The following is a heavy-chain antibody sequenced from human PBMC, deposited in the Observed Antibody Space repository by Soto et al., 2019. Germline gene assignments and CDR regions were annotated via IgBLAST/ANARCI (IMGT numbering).Heavy chain of an antibody. CDR1: GGTFSSYA. J-gene: IGHJ6*02. CDR3: GSCMIVVVESYYYYGMDV. D-gene: IGHD3-22*01. V-gene: IGHV1-69*12. CDR2: IIPIFGTA. Sequence: QVQLVQSGAEVKKPGSSVKVSCKASGGTFSSYAISWVRQAPGQGLEWMGGIIPIFGTANYAQKFQGRVTITADESTSTAYMELSSLRSEDTAVYYCGSCMIVVVESYYYYGMDVWGQGTTVTVSS.